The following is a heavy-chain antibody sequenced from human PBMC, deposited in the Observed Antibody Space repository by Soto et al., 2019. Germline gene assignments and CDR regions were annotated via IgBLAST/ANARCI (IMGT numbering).Heavy chain of an antibody. CDR3: ATDLFWTGFLEWFLIS. V-gene: IGHV1-24*01. D-gene: IGHD3-3*01. J-gene: IGHJ4*02. Sequence: ASVKVSCKVSGYTLTELSMHWVRQAPGKGLEWMGGFDPEDGETIYAQKFQGRVTMTEDTSTDTAYMELSSLRSEDTAVYYCATDLFWTGFLEWFLISWGQGTLVTVSS. CDR1: GYTLTELS. CDR2: FDPEDGET.